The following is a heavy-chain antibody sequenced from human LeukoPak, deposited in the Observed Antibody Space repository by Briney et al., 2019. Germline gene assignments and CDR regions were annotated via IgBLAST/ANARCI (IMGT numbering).Heavy chain of an antibody. CDR1: GYSFSSYA. J-gene: IGHJ4*02. CDR2: IASSGTYI. Sequence: GGSLRLSCTSSGYSFSSYAMSWVRQAPGKGPEGVSCIASSGTYIYYADSVKGRFTISRDDAKKSLYLQMDSLRAEDTAVYYCVRVGRGYSSYFDNWGQGTLVTVSS. D-gene: IGHD5-18*01. V-gene: IGHV3-21*01. CDR3: VRVGRGYSSYFDN.